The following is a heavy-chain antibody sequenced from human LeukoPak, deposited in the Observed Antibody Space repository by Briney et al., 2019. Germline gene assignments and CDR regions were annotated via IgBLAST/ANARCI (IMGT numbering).Heavy chain of an antibody. V-gene: IGHV1-46*01. CDR2: INPSGGST. J-gene: IGHJ5*02. CDR3: ATTYYYGSGQSQGWIWFDP. CDR1: GYTFTSYD. D-gene: IGHD3-10*01. Sequence: ASVEVSCKASGYTFTSYDINWVRQAPGQGLEWMGLINPSGGSTNYAQKFQGRVTMTTDTSTSTAYMELRSLRSDDTAVYYCATTYYYGSGQSQGWIWFDPWGQGTLVTVSS.